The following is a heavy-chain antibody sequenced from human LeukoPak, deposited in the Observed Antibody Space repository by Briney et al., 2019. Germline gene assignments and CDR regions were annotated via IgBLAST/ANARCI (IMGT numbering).Heavy chain of an antibody. CDR1: GYTFTGYY. V-gene: IGHV1-2*02. CDR2: INPNSGGT. CDR3: ARDRFQLVVVPVAKYYYYYYGMDV. D-gene: IGHD2-2*01. J-gene: IGHJ6*02. Sequence: ASVKVSCKASGYTFTGYYMHWVRQAPGQGLEWMGWINPNSGGTNYAQKFQGRVTMTRDTSISTAYMELSRLRSDDTAVYYCARDRFQLVVVPVAKYYYYYYGMDVWGQGTTVTVSS.